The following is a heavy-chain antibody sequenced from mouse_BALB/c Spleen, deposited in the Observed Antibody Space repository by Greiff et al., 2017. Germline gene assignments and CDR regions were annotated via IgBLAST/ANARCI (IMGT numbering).Heavy chain of an antibody. V-gene: IGHV1S81*02. CDR2: INPSNGRT. D-gene: IGHD2-3*01. CDR1: GYTFTSYW. J-gene: IGHJ3*01. CDR3: ASDGYYGWFAY. Sequence: QVQLQQSGAELVKPGASVKLSCKASGYTFTSYWMHWVKQRPGQGLEWIGEINPSNGRTNYNEKFKSKATLTVDKSSSTAYMQLSSLTSEDSAVYYCASDGYYGWFAYWGQGTLVTVSA.